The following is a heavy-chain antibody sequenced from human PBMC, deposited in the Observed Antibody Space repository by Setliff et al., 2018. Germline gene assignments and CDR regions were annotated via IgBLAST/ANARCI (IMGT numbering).Heavy chain of an antibody. CDR2: IYPGDSDT. CDR1: GYSFTSYW. Sequence: GESLKISCKGSGYSFTSYWIGWVRQMPGKGLEWMGIIYPGDSDTRYRPSFQGQVTISADKSISTAYLQWSSLKASDTAMYYCARREVEVAGTSYYYYMDVWGKGTTVTVSS. J-gene: IGHJ6*03. V-gene: IGHV5-51*01. D-gene: IGHD6-19*01. CDR3: ARREVEVAGTSYYYYMDV.